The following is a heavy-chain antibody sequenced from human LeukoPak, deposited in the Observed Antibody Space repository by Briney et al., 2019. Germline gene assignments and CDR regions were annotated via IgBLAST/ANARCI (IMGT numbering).Heavy chain of an antibody. V-gene: IGHV3-72*01. CDR2: IRNKANSYST. CDR1: GFTFSDHY. J-gene: IGHJ4*02. Sequence: GGSLRLSCAASGFTFSDHYMDWVRQAPGKGLEWVGRIRNKANSYSTEYAASVKGRFTISRDDSKNSLYLQMNSLKTEDTAVYYCARNGSYSPIDFWGQGTLVTVSS. CDR3: ARNGSYSPIDF. D-gene: IGHD1-26*01.